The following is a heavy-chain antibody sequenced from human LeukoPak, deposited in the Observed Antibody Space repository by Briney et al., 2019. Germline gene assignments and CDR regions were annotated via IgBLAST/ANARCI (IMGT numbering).Heavy chain of an antibody. D-gene: IGHD3-10*01. J-gene: IGHJ6*03. V-gene: IGHV5-51*01. Sequence: GESLKISCKGSGYSFITYWIGWGRQMPEKGLGWMGIISPSDSDTRYSPSFHGQVTISADKSISTACLQWSNLKASDTAIYYCATCLWFGEGAYMDVWGKGTTVTVSS. CDR2: ISPSDSDT. CDR1: GYSFITYW. CDR3: ATCLWFGEGAYMDV.